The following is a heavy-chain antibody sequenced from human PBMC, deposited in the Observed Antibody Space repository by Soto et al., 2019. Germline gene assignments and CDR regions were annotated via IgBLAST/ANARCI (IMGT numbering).Heavy chain of an antibody. V-gene: IGHV1-69*01. J-gene: IGHJ6*02. CDR2: IIPISGTR. D-gene: IGHD2-15*01. CDR1: GGTFSTHA. CDR3: ARGYCSGGNCYSGMDV. Sequence: QVQLVQSGAEVKKPGSSVKVSCKASGGTFSTHAIIWVRQAPGHGLEWMGGIIPISGTRNYTQKFQGRVTITADESTSTAFMALSSLKSEDTAVFYCARGYCSGGNCYSGMDVWGQGTMVTVSS.